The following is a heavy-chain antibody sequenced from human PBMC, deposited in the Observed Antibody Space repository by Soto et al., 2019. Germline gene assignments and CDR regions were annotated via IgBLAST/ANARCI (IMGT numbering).Heavy chain of an antibody. CDR1: GDTFGRFT. CDR3: ARDPSTMNKLIGVWFDP. Sequence: QIRLVQSGAEVQKPGSSVRVSCKASGDTFGRFTINWVRQAPGQGLEWMGGIKPISDITNYAQRFQGRVTFTADASTSTVYLELSSLRSEHTARYYCARDPSTMNKLIGVWFDPWGQGTLVTVSS. D-gene: IGHD1-1*01. CDR2: IKPISDIT. J-gene: IGHJ5*02. V-gene: IGHV1-69*01.